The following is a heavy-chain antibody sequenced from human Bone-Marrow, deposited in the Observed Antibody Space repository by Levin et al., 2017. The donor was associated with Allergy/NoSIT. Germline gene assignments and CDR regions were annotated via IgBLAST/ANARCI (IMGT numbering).Heavy chain of an antibody. V-gene: IGHV4-39*01. J-gene: IGHJ6*03. CDR1: GASLRSTDYY. CDR2: IYHSGIT. Sequence: SQTLSLTCSVSGASLRSTDYYWGWIRQPPGKGLEWIGNIYHSGITYYSPSLKSRVTISVDTSKNQFSLKLSSVTAADTAIYYCARHQATGPYNYYYYMDVWGSGTTVTVSS. D-gene: IGHD3-16*01. CDR3: ARHQATGPYNYYYYMDV.